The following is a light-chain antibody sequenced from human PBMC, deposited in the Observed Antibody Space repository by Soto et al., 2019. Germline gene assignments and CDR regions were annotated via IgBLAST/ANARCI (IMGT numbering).Light chain of an antibody. Sequence: QCALTQPPSESGSPGQSVTISCTGTSSDVGGYNYVSWYQQHPGKAPKLMIYEVSKRPSGVPDRFSGSKSGNTASLTVSGLQAEDEADYYCSSYAGSNNPYVFGTGTKLTVL. CDR3: SSYAGSNNPYV. V-gene: IGLV2-8*01. J-gene: IGLJ1*01. CDR2: EVS. CDR1: SSDVGGYNY.